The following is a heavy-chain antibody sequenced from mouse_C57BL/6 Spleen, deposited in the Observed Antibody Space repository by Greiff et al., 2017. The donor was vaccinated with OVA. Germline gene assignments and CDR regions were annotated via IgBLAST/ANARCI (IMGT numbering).Heavy chain of an antibody. CDR3: ARPLRRARYAMDY. J-gene: IGHJ4*01. Sequence: VQLQQSGAELVKPGASVKMSCKASGYTFTSYWITWVKQRPGQGLEWIGDIYPGSGSTNYNEKFKSKATLTVDTSSSTAYMQLSSLTSEDSAVYYCARPLRRARYAMDYWGQGTSVTVSS. V-gene: IGHV1-55*01. D-gene: IGHD1-2*01. CDR2: IYPGSGST. CDR1: GYTFTSYW.